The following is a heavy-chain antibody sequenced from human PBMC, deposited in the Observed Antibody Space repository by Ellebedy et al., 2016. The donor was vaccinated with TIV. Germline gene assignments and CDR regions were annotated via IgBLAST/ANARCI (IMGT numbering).Heavy chain of an antibody. CDR2: IYPDDSGT. CDR1: EYRFTKYW. Sequence: KVSCKGSEYRFTKYWIAWVRQMSGKGLEWMGIIYPDDSGTRYSPSFQGQVTISADKSITTAYLQWSSLTASDTAMYYCARVTMVRGVISAFDIWGQGTMVTVSS. D-gene: IGHD3-10*01. V-gene: IGHV5-51*01. J-gene: IGHJ3*02. CDR3: ARVTMVRGVISAFDI.